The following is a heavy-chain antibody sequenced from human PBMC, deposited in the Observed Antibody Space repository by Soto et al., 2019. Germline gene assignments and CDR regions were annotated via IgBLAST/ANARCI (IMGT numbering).Heavy chain of an antibody. J-gene: IGHJ4*02. Sequence: ASETLSLTCTVSGGSISSGDYYWNWIRQPPGKGLEWIGYIHHSGSTYYNPSLQSRLTISVDTSKNQFSPRLKSVTAADTAVYSCARGLPDGEFYFASWGLGTLVTVSS. CDR3: ARGLPDGEFYFAS. V-gene: IGHV4-30-4*01. CDR2: IHHSGST. CDR1: GGSISSGDYY. D-gene: IGHD3-10*01.